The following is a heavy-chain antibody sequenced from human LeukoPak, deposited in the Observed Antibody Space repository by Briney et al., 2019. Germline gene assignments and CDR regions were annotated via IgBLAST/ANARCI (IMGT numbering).Heavy chain of an antibody. CDR1: GYTFTSYY. CDR3: ARLSIPSTPANNWFDP. CDR2: INPSGGST. J-gene: IGHJ5*02. D-gene: IGHD2-2*01. Sequence: GASLKVSCKASGYTFTSYYMHWVRQAPGQGLEWMGIINPSGGSTSYAQKFQGRVTMTRDMSTSTVYMELSSLRSEDTAVYYCARLSIPSTPANNWFDPWGQGTLVTVSS. V-gene: IGHV1-46*01.